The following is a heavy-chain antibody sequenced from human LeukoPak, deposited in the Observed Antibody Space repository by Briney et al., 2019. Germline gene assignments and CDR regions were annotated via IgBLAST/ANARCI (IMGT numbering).Heavy chain of an antibody. D-gene: IGHD2-21*01. CDR2: ISSSGSTI. CDR3: ARERQDTILHSGAFDI. CDR1: GFTFSSYE. V-gene: IGHV3-48*03. Sequence: QSGGSLRLSCAASGFTFSSYEMNWVRQAPGKGLEWVSYISSSGSTIYYADSVKGRFTISRDNAKNSLYLQMNSLRAEDTAVYYCARERQDTILHSGAFDIWGQGTMVTVSS. J-gene: IGHJ3*02.